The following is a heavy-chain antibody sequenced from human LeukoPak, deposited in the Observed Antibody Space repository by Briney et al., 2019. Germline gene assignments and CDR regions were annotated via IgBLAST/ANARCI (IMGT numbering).Heavy chain of an antibody. J-gene: IGHJ4*02. D-gene: IGHD2-2*01. Sequence: GGSLRLSCAASGFTFSSSAMSWVRQAPGKGLEWVSAISGSGGTTYYADSVKGRFTISRDNSKNTLYLQMNTLRAEDTAVYYCAKSWDIVVVPAAPMGYWGQGTLVTVSS. CDR2: ISGSGGTT. V-gene: IGHV3-23*01. CDR3: AKSWDIVVVPAAPMGY. CDR1: GFTFSSSA.